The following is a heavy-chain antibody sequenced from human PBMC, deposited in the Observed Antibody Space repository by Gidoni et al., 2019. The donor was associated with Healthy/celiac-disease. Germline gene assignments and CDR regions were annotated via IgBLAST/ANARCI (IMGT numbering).Heavy chain of an antibody. CDR1: GGPISSGGYS. J-gene: IGHJ1*01. V-gene: IGHV4-30-2*01. Sequence: QLQLQESGSGLVKPSQTLSLTCAVSGGPISSGGYSWSWIRQPPGKGLEWIGYIYHSGRTYYNPSLKSRVTISVDRSKNQFSLKLSSVTAADTAVYYCARAEYYYDSSGTNEYFQHWGQGTLVTVSS. CDR3: ARAEYYYDSSGTNEYFQH. CDR2: IYHSGRT. D-gene: IGHD3-22*01.